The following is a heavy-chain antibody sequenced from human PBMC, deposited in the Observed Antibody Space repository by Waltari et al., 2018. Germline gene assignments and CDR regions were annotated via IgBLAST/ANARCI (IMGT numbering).Heavy chain of an antibody. J-gene: IGHJ4*02. CDR2: IYKYGNT. CDR3: TRDPAGGIDV. CDR1: GGSIKSSSYF. Sequence: QVQLQESGPGLVQPSETLSRPCKVAGGSIKSSSYFWSWIRQPAGEGLEFIGRIYKYGNTNYNPSLTGRVTITMDMSRNQFSLRLKSVTAADTAVYYCTRDPAGGIDVWGQGTLVTVSS. V-gene: IGHV4-61*02. D-gene: IGHD3-16*01.